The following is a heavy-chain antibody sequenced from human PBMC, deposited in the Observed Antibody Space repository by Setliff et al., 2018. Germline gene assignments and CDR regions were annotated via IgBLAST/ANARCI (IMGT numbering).Heavy chain of an antibody. CDR2: IYHSGSS. CDR3: ARDQWVRSPPLYFSYSMDV. Sequence: PSETLSLTCTVSGGSISSRSYYWGWIRQPPGKGLEWIGSIYHSGSSYYNPSLRSRVTISVDTSKNQFSLILRSVTAADTAVYYCARDQWVRSPPLYFSYSMDVWGQGTLVTVS. V-gene: IGHV4-39*07. J-gene: IGHJ6*02. CDR1: GGSISSRSYY. D-gene: IGHD5-12*01.